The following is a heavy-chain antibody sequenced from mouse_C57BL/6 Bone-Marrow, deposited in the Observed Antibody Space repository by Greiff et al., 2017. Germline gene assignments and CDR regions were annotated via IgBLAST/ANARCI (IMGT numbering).Heavy chain of an antibody. CDR1: GYTFTSYW. J-gene: IGHJ4*01. Sequence: QVQLQQPGAELAKPGASVKLSCKASGYTFTSYWMQWVKQRPGQGLEWIGEIDPSDSYTNYTQKFKGKATLTVGTSSSTAYMQLSSLTSEDSAVYYCASIYYGYERAMDYWGQGTSVTVSS. V-gene: IGHV1-50*01. CDR3: ASIYYGYERAMDY. D-gene: IGHD2-2*01. CDR2: IDPSDSYT.